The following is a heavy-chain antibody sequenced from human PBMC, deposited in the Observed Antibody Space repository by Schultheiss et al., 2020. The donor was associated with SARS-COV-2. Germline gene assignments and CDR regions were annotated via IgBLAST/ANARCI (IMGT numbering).Heavy chain of an antibody. CDR3: ARALDTYYYGSGSYYNPRRGGDAFDI. Sequence: ASVKVSCKASGYTFTSYDINWVRQATGQGLEWMGWMNPNSGNTGYAQKFQGRVTMTRNTSISTAYMELSSLRSEDTAVYYCARALDTYYYGSGSYYNPRRGGDAFDIWGQGTMVTVSS. CDR2: MNPNSGNT. CDR1: GYTFTSYD. D-gene: IGHD3-10*01. V-gene: IGHV1-8*01. J-gene: IGHJ3*02.